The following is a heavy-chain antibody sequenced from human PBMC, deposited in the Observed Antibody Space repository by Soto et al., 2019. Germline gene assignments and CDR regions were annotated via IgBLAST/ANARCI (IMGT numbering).Heavy chain of an antibody. D-gene: IGHD3-10*01. J-gene: IGHJ1*01. V-gene: IGHV1-69*08. Sequence: QIQLVQSGAEVKKPGSSVKVSCKASGGTFSSYTISWVRQAPGQGLEWMGRIIPIRGIANYAQKFQGRVTITADKSTSTAYMELSSLRSEDTAVYYCARDPPGMRIQYFQHWGQGTLVTVSS. CDR1: GGTFSSYT. CDR2: IIPIRGIA. CDR3: ARDPPGMRIQYFQH.